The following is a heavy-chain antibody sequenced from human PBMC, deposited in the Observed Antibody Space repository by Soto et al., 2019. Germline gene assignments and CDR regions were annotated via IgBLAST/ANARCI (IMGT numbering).Heavy chain of an antibody. CDR1: GFTFSDYY. V-gene: IGHV3-11*01. Sequence: PGGSLRLSCAASGFTFSDYYMSWIRQAPGKGLEWISYISSSGRTIYYADSVKGRFTISRDNAKNSLSLQMNSLRVEDTAMYYCAKAGYCSGGSCYSAPFAIWGQGTMVTVSS. CDR2: ISSSGRTI. CDR3: AKAGYCSGGSCYSAPFAI. D-gene: IGHD2-15*01. J-gene: IGHJ3*02.